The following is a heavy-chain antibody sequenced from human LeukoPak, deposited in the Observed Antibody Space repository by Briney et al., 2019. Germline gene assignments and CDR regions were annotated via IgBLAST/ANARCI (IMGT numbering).Heavy chain of an antibody. V-gene: IGHV1-8*02. CDR1: GNGFPYFD. CDR2: VNPHSDNA. Sequence: ASVKVSCKASGNGFPYFDVNWVRQASGQRLEWSVWVNPHSDNAGYGQRFQGRVTITTDISTDTVYMELSSLISDDTAVYYCAKARKATTSNDYSYFYYMDVWGQGTTVTVSS. J-gene: IGHJ6*02. D-gene: IGHD4-11*01. CDR3: AKARKATTSNDYSYFYYMDV.